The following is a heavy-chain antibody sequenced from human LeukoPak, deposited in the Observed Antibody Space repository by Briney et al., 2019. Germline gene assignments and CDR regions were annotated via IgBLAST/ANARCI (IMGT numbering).Heavy chain of an antibody. D-gene: IGHD3-3*01. CDR2: LYSSGTT. CDR3: ARSSGYPYGMDV. Sequence: GGSLRVSCVASGFTVSSNYMSWVRQAPGTGLEWVSVLYSSGTTYYADSVKGRFTFSRDNSKNTLYLQMNSLRAEDTAVYYCARSSGYPYGMDVWGQGTTVTVSS. CDR1: GFTVSSNY. J-gene: IGHJ6*02. V-gene: IGHV3-53*01.